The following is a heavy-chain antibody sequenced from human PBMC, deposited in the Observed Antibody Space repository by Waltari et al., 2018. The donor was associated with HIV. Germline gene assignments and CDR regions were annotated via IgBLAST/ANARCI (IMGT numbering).Heavy chain of an antibody. V-gene: IGHV3-7*01. CDR2: IKEDGGER. CDR1: GLSFGSFW. J-gene: IGHJ4*02. CDR3: ARGAGSV. Sequence: EGKLEESGGGAVQPGESLRQSCEASGLSFGSFWMRWIRQVSGKGLEWVADIKEDGGERNVVDPEKGRFTVSRDNAKNLLILKMDNLKMEDSGIYYCARGAGSVWGQGTLVTVSS.